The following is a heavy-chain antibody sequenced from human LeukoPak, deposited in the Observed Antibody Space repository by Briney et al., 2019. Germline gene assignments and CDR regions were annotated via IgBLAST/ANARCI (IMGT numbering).Heavy chain of an antibody. D-gene: IGHD1-26*01. CDR3: ARGQVGATGYFDY. V-gene: IGHV1-69*04. CDR2: IIPILGIA. CDR1: VGTFSSYA. J-gene: IGHJ4*02. Sequence: ASVKVSCKASVGTFSSYAISWVRQAPGQGLEWMGSIIPILGIANYAQKFQGRVTITADKSTSTAYMELSSLRSEDTAVYYCARGQVGATGYFDYWGQGTLVTVSS.